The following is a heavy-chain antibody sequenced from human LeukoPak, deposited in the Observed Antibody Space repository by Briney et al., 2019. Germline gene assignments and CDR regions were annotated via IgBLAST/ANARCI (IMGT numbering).Heavy chain of an antibody. Sequence: GGSLRLSCAASGFTFSSYSMNWVRQAPGKGLEWVSSISSSSSYIYYADSVKGRFTISRDNAKNSLYLQMNSLRAEDTAVYYCARGSGFDAFDIWGQGTMVTVSS. CDR3: ARGSGFDAFDI. D-gene: IGHD3-22*01. V-gene: IGHV3-21*01. CDR1: GFTFSSYS. J-gene: IGHJ3*02. CDR2: ISSSSSYI.